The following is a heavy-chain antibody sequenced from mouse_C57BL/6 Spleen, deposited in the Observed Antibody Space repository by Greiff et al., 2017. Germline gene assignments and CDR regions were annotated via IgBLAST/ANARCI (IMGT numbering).Heavy chain of an antibody. CDR1: GYTFTSYG. J-gene: IGHJ2*01. Sequence: QVLLQQSGAELARPGASVKLSCKASGYTFTSYGISWVKQRTGQGLEWIGAIYPRGGNTYYNEKFKGKVTLTADKSSSTAYMKLRSLTSEDSAVYFCAGPFGNYFDYWGQGTTLTVSS. CDR2: IYPRGGNT. V-gene: IGHV1-81*01. CDR3: AGPFGNYFDY.